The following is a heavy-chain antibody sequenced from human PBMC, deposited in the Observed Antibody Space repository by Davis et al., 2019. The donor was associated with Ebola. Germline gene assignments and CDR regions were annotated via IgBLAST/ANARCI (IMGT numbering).Heavy chain of an antibody. CDR2: IYQSGST. CDR1: GYPVSSGYY. Sequence: SETLSLTCTVSGYPVSSGYYWGWIRQPPGKGLEWIGSIYQSGSTYYNPSLKSRVTISVDTSKNQFSLKLSSVTAADTAVYYCARCAGLLISRWFDPWGQGTLVTVSS. CDR3: ARCAGLLISRWFDP. J-gene: IGHJ5*02. D-gene: IGHD2-15*01. V-gene: IGHV4-38-2*02.